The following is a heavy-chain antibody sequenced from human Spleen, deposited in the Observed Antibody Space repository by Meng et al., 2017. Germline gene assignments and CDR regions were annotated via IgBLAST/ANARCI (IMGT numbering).Heavy chain of an antibody. J-gene: IGHJ4*02. CDR1: GYSFTAYY. D-gene: IGHD2-21*01. CDR2: INPNSGDT. Sequence: ASVKVSCKPSGYSFTAYYIHWVRQAPGQGLEWLVHINPNSGDTLYAQKFQGRVSMTGDTSISTAYVELSSLRADDTAVYYCVRDENISLGKLFGDYWGQGNMVTVS. CDR3: VRDENISLGKLFGDY. V-gene: IGHV1-2*06.